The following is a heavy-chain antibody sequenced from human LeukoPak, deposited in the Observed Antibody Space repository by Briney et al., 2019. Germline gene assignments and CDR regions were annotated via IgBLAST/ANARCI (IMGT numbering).Heavy chain of an antibody. CDR1: GFLFSSYE. CDR2: ISTSGSTI. J-gene: IGHJ4*02. V-gene: IGHV3-48*03. Sequence: SGGSLRLSCAASGFLFSSYEMNWVRQAPGKGLEWVSYISTSGSTIFYADSVKGRFTISRDNAKNSLYLQVNSLRAEDTAVYYCARDLTRGGATELNYWGQGTLVTVSS. CDR3: ARDLTRGGATELNY. D-gene: IGHD1-26*01.